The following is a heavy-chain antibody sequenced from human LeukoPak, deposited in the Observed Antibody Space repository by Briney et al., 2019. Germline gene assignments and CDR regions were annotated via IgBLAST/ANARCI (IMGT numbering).Heavy chain of an antibody. V-gene: IGHV1-2*02. J-gene: IGHJ4*02. Sequence: ASVKVSCKASGYTFTGYYMHWVRQAPGQGLEWMGWINPNSGGTNYAQKFQGRVTMTRDTSISTAYMELSRLRSDDTAVYYCARDLGRYQLLSMYFDYWGQGTLVTVSS. CDR3: ARDLGRYQLLSMYFDY. CDR1: GYTFTGYY. CDR2: INPNSGGT. D-gene: IGHD2-2*01.